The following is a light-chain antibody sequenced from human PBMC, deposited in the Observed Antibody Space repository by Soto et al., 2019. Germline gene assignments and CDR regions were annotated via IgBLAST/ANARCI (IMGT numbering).Light chain of an antibody. V-gene: IGKV1-5*01. CDR3: QQCHRYLT. CDR2: AAS. Sequence: DMQLNQSPSTLSASVGDRVPLTCLASQSISSWLAWYQQKPGKAPKLLIYAASSLQSGVPSRFSGSGSGTEFTLTISSLQPDDIATYYCQQCHRYLTFGQGTKVDI. J-gene: IGKJ1*01. CDR1: QSISSW.